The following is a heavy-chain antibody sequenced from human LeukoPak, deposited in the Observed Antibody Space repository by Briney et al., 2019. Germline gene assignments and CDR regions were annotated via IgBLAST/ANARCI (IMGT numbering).Heavy chain of an antibody. D-gene: IGHD6-19*01. V-gene: IGHV4-4*02. CDR3: ARWDPGYSSGWLDY. CDR2: IYHSGST. J-gene: IGHJ4*02. CDR1: GGSISSSNW. Sequence: PSETLSLTCAVSGGSISSSNWWSWVRQPPGKGLEWIGEIYHSGSTNYNPSLKSRVTISVDKSKNQFSLELSSMTAADTAVYYCARWDPGYSSGWLDYWGQGTLVTVSS.